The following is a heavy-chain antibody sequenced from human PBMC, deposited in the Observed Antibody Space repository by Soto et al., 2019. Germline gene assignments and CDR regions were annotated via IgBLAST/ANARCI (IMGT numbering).Heavy chain of an antibody. V-gene: IGHV2-5*02. CDR1: GFSLTTSGVG. Sequence: QITLKESGPALVKPTQPLTLTCTFSGFSLTTSGVGVGGIRQPPGKAPEWLALIYWDDDKRYKPSLETGITMTNDTFKNQVVLTINNMDPVDPATYYSAHRVRNTFHGFVTTTSIYFDSWGHGIPASVSS. CDR2: IYWDDDK. J-gene: IGHJ4*01. CDR3: AHRVRNTFHGFVTTTSIYFDS. D-gene: IGHD1-1*01.